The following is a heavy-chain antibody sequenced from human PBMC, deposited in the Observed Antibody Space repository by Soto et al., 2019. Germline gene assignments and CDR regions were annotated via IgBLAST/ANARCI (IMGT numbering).Heavy chain of an antibody. CDR1: GFTFSSYA. V-gene: IGHV3-23*01. Sequence: GESLKISCAASGFTFSSYAMSWVRQAPGKGLEWVSAISGSGGSTYYADSVKGRFTISRDNSKNTLYLQMNSLRAEDTAVYYCAKVSKRYYFDYWGQGTLVTVSS. CDR2: ISGSGGST. CDR3: AKVSKRYYFDY. J-gene: IGHJ4*02.